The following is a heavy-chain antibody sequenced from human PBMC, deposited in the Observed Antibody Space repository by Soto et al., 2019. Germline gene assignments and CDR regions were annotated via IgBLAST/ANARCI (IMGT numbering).Heavy chain of an antibody. J-gene: IGHJ2*01. V-gene: IGHV1-69*02. CDR2: IIPILGIA. CDR1: GGTFSSYT. CDR3: ARGTAGTYWYFDL. Sequence: QVQLVQSGAAVKKPGSSVKVSCKASGGTFSSYTISWVRQAPGQGLEWMGRIIPILGIANYAQKFQGRVTITADKSTSTAYMELSSLRSEDTAVYYCARGTAGTYWYFDLWGRGTLVTVSS. D-gene: IGHD6-19*01.